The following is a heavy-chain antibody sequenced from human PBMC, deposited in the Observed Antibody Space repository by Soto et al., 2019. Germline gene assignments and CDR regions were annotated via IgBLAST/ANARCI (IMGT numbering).Heavy chain of an antibody. CDR2: IIPIFGTA. J-gene: IGHJ3*02. CDR3: ARDKTDSSGYVDDAFDI. V-gene: IGHV1-69*13. CDR1: GGTFSSYA. D-gene: IGHD3-22*01. Sequence: SVKVSCKASGGTFSSYAISWVRQAPGQGLEWMGGIIPIFGTANYAQKFQGRVTITADESTSTDYMELSSLRSEDTAVYYCARDKTDSSGYVDDAFDIWGQGKMVTV.